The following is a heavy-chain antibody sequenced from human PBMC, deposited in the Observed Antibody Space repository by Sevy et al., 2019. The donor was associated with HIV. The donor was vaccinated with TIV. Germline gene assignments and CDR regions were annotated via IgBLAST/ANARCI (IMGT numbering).Heavy chain of an antibody. CDR1: GFSFSRYF. D-gene: IGHD4-17*01. V-gene: IGHV3-74*01. CDR3: ARDTLGYGGNPNLDLDL. CDR2: INSDGSTT. J-gene: IGHJ5*02. Sequence: GGSLRLSCAASGFSFSRYFMHWVRQAPGEGLVWVSRINSDGSTTNYADSVEGRFIGSRDNAKKTLYLELHSLRVEDTATYYCARDTLGYGGNPNLDLDLWGQGTLVTVSS.